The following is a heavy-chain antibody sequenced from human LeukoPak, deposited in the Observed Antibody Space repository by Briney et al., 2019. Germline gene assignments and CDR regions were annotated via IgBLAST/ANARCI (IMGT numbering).Heavy chain of an antibody. D-gene: IGHD6-13*01. Sequence: GGSLRLSCAASGFTFSSYWMHWVRHAPGKGLVWVSCMSCDGSNTSYADSVKGRFTISRDNAKNTLYLQMNSLRAEDTALYYCARVVAGSSWSYYYMEVWGKGTTVTVSS. CDR3: ARVVAGSSWSYYYMEV. CDR2: MSCDGSNT. CDR1: GFTFSSYW. V-gene: IGHV3-74*01. J-gene: IGHJ6*03.